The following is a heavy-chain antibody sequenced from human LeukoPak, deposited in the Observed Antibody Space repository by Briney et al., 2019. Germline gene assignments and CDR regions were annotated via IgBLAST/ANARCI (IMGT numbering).Heavy chain of an antibody. D-gene: IGHD6-19*01. Sequence: SETLSLTCTVSGASISYYYWSWIRQPAGKGLEWIGRIYGSGSTNYNPSLKSRVTISVNESKNQFSLKLTSVTAADTAVYYCARETGSPGAVAGLFDYWGQGTLVTVSS. CDR1: GASISYYY. J-gene: IGHJ4*02. CDR2: IYGSGST. CDR3: ARETGSPGAVAGLFDY. V-gene: IGHV4-4*07.